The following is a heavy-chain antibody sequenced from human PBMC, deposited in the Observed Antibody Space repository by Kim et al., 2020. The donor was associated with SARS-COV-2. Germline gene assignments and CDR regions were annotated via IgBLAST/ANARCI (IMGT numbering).Heavy chain of an antibody. J-gene: IGHJ4*02. V-gene: IGHV3-15*01. Sequence: GGSLRLSCAASGFSFNDAWVSWVRQAPGKGLEWVGRIKSKNDGGTSGDAAHLKGRFIISRDDKKRMLYLQMNNLKTEDTAVYYCAADPHGAYWGQGTLVIVSS. CDR1: GFSFNDAW. D-gene: IGHD3-16*01. CDR2: IKSKNDGGTS. CDR3: AADPHGAY.